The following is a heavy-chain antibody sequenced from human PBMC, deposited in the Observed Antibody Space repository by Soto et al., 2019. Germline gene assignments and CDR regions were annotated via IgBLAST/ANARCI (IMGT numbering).Heavy chain of an antibody. J-gene: IGHJ4*02. Sequence: EVQLVESGGGLVQPGGSLRLSCAASGFTFSGYNMNWIRQAPGKGLEWVSCIKSDSSGIWYADSVKGRFTMSRDNAKNSLHLQTNGLRVEYTAVYFCARDSNGSSDYWGQGTLVAVSS. CDR1: GFTFSGYN. CDR3: ARDSNGSSDY. V-gene: IGHV3-48*04. CDR2: IKSDSSGI.